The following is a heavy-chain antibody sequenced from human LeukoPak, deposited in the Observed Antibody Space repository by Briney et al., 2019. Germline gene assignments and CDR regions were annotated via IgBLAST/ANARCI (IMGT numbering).Heavy chain of an antibody. CDR3: ARGGILGYCSGGSCHAPTNWFDP. V-gene: IGHV1-2*02. Sequence: ASVKVSCKASEYTFTSYYMHWVRQAPGQGLEWVGWINPNSGGTSYAQKFQGRVTMTRDTSISTAYMELSRLRSDDTAVYYCARGGILGYCSGGSCHAPTNWFDPWGQGTLVTVSS. CDR2: INPNSGGT. D-gene: IGHD2-15*01. J-gene: IGHJ5*02. CDR1: EYTFTSYY.